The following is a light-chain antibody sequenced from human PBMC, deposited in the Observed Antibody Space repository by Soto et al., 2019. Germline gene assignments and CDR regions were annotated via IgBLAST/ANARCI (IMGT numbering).Light chain of an antibody. V-gene: IGKV3-15*01. Sequence: EIVMTQSPATLSVSPGERATLSCRASQSVSSTLAWYQQKPGQAPRLLIYGASTRSTGIPARFSGSGSGTECTLTISSLRSEDFAVYYCQQYNNWPGYTFGQGTKLEIK. CDR2: GAS. CDR1: QSVSST. J-gene: IGKJ2*01. CDR3: QQYNNWPGYT.